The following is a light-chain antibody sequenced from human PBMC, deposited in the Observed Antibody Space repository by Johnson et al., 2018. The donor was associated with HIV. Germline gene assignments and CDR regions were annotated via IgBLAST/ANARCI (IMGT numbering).Light chain of an antibody. V-gene: IGLV1-51*02. CDR2: ENN. J-gene: IGLJ1*01. Sequence: HSVLTQPPSVSAAPGQKVTISCSGSSSNIGNNYVSWYQQLPGTAPKLLIYENNKRPSGIPDRFSGSKSGTSATLGITGRQTGDEAYYYCGTWDSSLSAYVFGTGTKVTVL. CDR3: GTWDSSLSAYV. CDR1: SSNIGNNY.